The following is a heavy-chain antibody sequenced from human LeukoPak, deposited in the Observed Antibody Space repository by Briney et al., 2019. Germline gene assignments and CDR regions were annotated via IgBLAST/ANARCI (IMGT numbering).Heavy chain of an antibody. CDR2: IYTSGST. D-gene: IGHD3-22*01. CDR1: GGSISGYY. CDR3: ARGPDYSDSSGYFKY. V-gene: IGHV4-4*07. J-gene: IGHJ4*02. Sequence: SETLSLTCTVSGGSISGYYWSWIRQPAGKGLEWMGRIYTSGSTNYNPSLRSRVSISVDNSKNQFSLILSSLTAADTAVYYCARGPDYSDSSGYFKYWGQGTLVTVSS.